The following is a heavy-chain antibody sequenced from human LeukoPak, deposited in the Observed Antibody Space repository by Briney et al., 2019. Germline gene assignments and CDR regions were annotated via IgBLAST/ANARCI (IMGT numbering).Heavy chain of an antibody. CDR2: INQDGSTR. D-gene: IGHD1-14*01. V-gene: IGHV3-7*01. CDR3: ARDMKGNLDY. CDR1: GFTFSNVW. J-gene: IGHJ4*02. Sequence: GGSLRLSCAASGFTFSNVWMAWVRQAPGKGLEWVANINQDGSTRQYVDSVRGRFTISRDNAKNSLYLQMNSLTAEDTGLYHCARDMKGNLDYWGQGTLVTVSS.